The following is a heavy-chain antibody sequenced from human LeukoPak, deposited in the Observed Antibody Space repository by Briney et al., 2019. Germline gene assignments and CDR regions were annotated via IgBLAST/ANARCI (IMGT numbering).Heavy chain of an antibody. CDR2: INHSGST. CDR1: GGSFSGYY. CDR3: ALLDDFWSGYSHYYGMDV. D-gene: IGHD3-3*01. Sequence: SETLSLTCAVYGGSFSGYYWSWIRQPPGNGLEWIGEINHSGSTNYNPSLKSRVTISVDTSKNQFSLKLSSVTAADTAVYYCALLDDFWSGYSHYYGMDVWGQGTTVTVSS. V-gene: IGHV4-34*01. J-gene: IGHJ6*02.